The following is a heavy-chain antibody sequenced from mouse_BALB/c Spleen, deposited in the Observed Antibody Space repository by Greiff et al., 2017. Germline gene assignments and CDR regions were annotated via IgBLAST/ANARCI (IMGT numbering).Heavy chain of an antibody. CDR2: IWWNDNK. CDR1: GFSLSTYGIG. D-gene: IGHD1-2*01. J-gene: IGHJ4*01. CDR3: ARIAQRDYYGYGAMDY. Sequence: QVTLKVSGPRILQPSQTLSLTCSFSGFSLSTYGIGVGWIRQPSGKGLEWLAHIWWNDNKYYNTALKSRLTISKDTSNNQVFLKIASVDTADTATYYCARIAQRDYYGYGAMDYWGQGTSVTVSS. V-gene: IGHV8-11*01.